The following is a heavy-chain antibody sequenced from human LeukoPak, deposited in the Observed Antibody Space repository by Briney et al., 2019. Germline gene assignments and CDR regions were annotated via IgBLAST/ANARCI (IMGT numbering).Heavy chain of an antibody. J-gene: IGHJ2*01. V-gene: IGHV4-59*08. D-gene: IGHD3-3*01. CDR3: ARLVGTPYYDFWSGLYWYFDL. CDR2: IYYSGST. CDR1: GGSISSYY. Sequence: SETLSLTCTVSGGSISSYYWSWIRQPPGKGLEWIGYIYYSGSTNYNPSLKSRVTISVDTSKNQFSLKLSSVTAADTAVYYCARLVGTPYYDFWSGLYWYFDLWGRGTLVTVSS.